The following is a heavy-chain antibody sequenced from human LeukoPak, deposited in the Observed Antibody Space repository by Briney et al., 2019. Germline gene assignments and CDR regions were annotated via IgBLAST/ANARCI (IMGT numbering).Heavy chain of an antibody. CDR3: ARDLRDSSGYYYLGY. Sequence: SETLSLTCTVSGGSISSYYWSWIRQPPGKGLEWIGYIYYSGSTNYNPSLKSRVTISVDTSKNQFSLKLSSVTAAGTAVYYCARDLRDSSGYYYLGYWGQGTLVTASS. D-gene: IGHD3-22*01. J-gene: IGHJ4*02. V-gene: IGHV4-59*01. CDR1: GGSISSYY. CDR2: IYYSGST.